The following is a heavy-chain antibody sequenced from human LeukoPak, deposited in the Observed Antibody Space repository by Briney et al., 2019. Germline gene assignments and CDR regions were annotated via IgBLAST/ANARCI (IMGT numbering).Heavy chain of an antibody. CDR2: VSYNGIT. J-gene: IGHJ4*02. D-gene: IGHD3-16*01. V-gene: IGHV4-59*01. CDR1: GGSISRYS. Sequence: SETLSLTCTVSGGSISRYSWIWIRQSPGQGLAWIGHVSYNGITNYNPSLKSRVAISIDTSKSLFSLKLNSVTAADTAVYYCTRGAGWLIDYWGQGILVTVSS. CDR3: TRGAGWLIDY.